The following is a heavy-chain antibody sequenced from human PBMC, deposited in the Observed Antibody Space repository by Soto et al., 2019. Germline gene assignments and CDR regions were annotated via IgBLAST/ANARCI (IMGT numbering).Heavy chain of an antibody. CDR2: MYYGGTT. CDR1: GFTVSGDH. J-gene: IGHJ3*02. V-gene: IGHV3-53*01. Sequence: PGGSLSLSCAASGFTVSGDHMSWVRQAPGKGLEWISVMYYGGTTYYADSVQGRFTVSRDSSKNTLYLQMNDLRADDTAVYYCAREAAGFDIWGQGTMVTVSS. CDR3: AREAAGFDI. D-gene: IGHD6-13*01.